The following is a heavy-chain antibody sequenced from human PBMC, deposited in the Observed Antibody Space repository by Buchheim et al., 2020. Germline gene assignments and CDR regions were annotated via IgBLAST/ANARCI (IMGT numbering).Heavy chain of an antibody. CDR3: AKDVLSGYVGRAYYFDY. V-gene: IGHV3-23*01. CDR1: GFTFSSYA. D-gene: IGHD5-12*01. Sequence: EVQLLESGGGLVQPGGSLRLSCAASGFTFSSYAMSWVRQAPGKGLEWVSAISGSGGSTYYADSVKGRFTISRDNSKNTLYLQMNSLRVEDTAVYYCAKDVLSGYVGRAYYFDYWGQGTL. CDR2: ISGSGGST. J-gene: IGHJ4*02.